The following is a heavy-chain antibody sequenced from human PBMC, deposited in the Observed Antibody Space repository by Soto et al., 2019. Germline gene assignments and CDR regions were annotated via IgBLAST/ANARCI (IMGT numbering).Heavy chain of an antibody. J-gene: IGHJ4*02. D-gene: IGHD4-17*01. CDR3: ARGWDYGDYLDY. CDR1: GYTFTSYY. CDR2: INPSGGNT. Sequence: ASVKVSCKASGYTFTSYYMHWVRQAPGQGLEWRGIINPSGGNTSYAQKFQGRVMMTRDTSTSTAYMELRSLRSDDTAVYYCARGWDYGDYLDYWGQGTLVTVSS. V-gene: IGHV1-46*01.